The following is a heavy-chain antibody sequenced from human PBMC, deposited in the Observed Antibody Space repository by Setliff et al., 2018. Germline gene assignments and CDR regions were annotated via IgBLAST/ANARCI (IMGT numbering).Heavy chain of an antibody. J-gene: IGHJ4*02. V-gene: IGHV4-30-4*08. CDR2: IYYSGST. Sequence: SETLSLTCTVSGGSISSGDYYWSWIRQPPGKGLEWIGYIYYSGSTYYNPSLKSRVTISVDTSKNQFSLKLSSVTAADTAVYYCASSSGFYYYDSSGYDYWGQGTLVTVSS. CDR3: ASSSGFYYYDSSGYDY. CDR1: GGSISSGDYY. D-gene: IGHD3-22*01.